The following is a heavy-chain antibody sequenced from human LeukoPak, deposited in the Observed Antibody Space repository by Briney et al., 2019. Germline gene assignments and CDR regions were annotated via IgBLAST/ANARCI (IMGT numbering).Heavy chain of an antibody. CDR1: GCAISSGDYY. V-gene: IGHV4-30-4*01. CDR2: IYYSGST. Sequence: PSEALSLTCSVSGCAISSGDYYWSWMRQPPGKGLEWIGYIYYSGSTYYNPSLKSRVTISVDTSKNQFSLKLSSVTAADTAVYYCARAQGQTDVWGQGTTVTVSS. CDR3: ARAQGQTDV. J-gene: IGHJ6*02.